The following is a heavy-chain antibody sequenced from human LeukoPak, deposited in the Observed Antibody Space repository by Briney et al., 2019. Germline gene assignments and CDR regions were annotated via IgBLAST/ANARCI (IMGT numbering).Heavy chain of an antibody. J-gene: IGHJ4*02. D-gene: IGHD3-22*01. CDR2: ISYDGSNK. Sequence: GGSLRLSCAASGFTFSSYAMHWVRQAPGKGLEWVAVISYDGSNKYYADSVKGRFTISRDNSKNTLYLQMNSLRAEDTAVYYCAKYPPIYYYDSSGFFDSWGQGSLVTVSS. CDR1: GFTFSSYA. CDR3: AKYPPIYYYDSSGFFDS. V-gene: IGHV3-30*04.